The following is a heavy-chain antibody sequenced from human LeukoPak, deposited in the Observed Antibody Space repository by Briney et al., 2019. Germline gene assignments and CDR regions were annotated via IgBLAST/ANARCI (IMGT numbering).Heavy chain of an antibody. J-gene: IGHJ6*02. CDR1: GFTFSTYS. Sequence: GGSLRLSCAASGFTFSTYSMNWVRQAPGKGLEWVSYISRSSSTIYYADSVRGRFTISRDNAKNSLHLQMNSLRAEDTAVYYCARDPSGPEYGMDLWGQGTTVTVSS. CDR3: ARDPSGPEYGMDL. V-gene: IGHV3-48*04. D-gene: IGHD3-10*01. CDR2: ISRSSSTI.